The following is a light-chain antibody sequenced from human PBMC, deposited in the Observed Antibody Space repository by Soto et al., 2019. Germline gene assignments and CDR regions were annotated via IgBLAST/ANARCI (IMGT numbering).Light chain of an antibody. J-gene: IGLJ1*01. V-gene: IGLV2-14*03. CDR2: DVT. CDR1: STDVGGYNY. Sequence: QSALTQPASVSGSPGQSITLSCTGTSTDVGGYNYVSWYQQHPDKAPKLMIYDVTNRPSGVSNRFSGSKSGNTASLTISGLLADDEADYYCSSYRSSSTLGVFGTGTKVTVL. CDR3: SSYRSSSTLGV.